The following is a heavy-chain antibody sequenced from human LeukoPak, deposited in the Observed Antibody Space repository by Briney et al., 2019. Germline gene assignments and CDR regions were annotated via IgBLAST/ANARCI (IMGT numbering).Heavy chain of an antibody. J-gene: IGHJ4*02. CDR2: INPNSGGT. CDR3: ARDSLDYDSSGYYPN. D-gene: IGHD3-22*01. Sequence: ASVKVSCKASGYTFTGYYMHWVRQAPGQGLAWMGWINPNSGGTNYAQKSQGRVTMTRDTSISTAYMELSRLRSDDTAVYYCARDSLDYDSSGYYPNWGQGTLVTVSS. V-gene: IGHV1-2*02. CDR1: GYTFTGYY.